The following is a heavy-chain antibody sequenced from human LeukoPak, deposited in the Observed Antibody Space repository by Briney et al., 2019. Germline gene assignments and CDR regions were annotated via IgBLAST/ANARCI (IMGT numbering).Heavy chain of an antibody. CDR3: ASGPNYSLRFLDLYYFDY. CDR1: GFTFSSYW. CDR2: IKQDGSEK. J-gene: IGHJ4*02. D-gene: IGHD3-3*01. V-gene: IGHV3-7*01. Sequence: GGSLRLSCAASGFTFSSYWMSWVRQAPGKGLEWVANIKQDGSEKYYVDSVKGRFTISRDNAKNSLYLQMNSLRAEDTAVYYCASGPNYSLRFLDLYYFDYWGQGTLVTVSS.